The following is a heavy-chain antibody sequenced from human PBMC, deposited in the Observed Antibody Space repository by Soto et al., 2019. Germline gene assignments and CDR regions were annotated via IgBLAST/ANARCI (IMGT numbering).Heavy chain of an antibody. D-gene: IGHD3-10*01. CDR3: ARGTYGMDV. V-gene: IGHV3-11*01. J-gene: IGHJ6*02. CDR1: GFSFSDYY. Sequence: QMQLVQSGGGLVKPGGSLRLSCAASGFSFSDYYMSWIRRAPGKGLEWVSYIGASGSPIYFGDSVKGRFSISRDNTNNSLYLQMNSLRPDDTAVYHCARGTYGMDVWGQGTTVIVSS. CDR2: IGASGSPI.